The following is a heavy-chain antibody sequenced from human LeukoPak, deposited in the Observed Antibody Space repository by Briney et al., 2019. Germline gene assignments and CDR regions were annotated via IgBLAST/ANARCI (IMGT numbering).Heavy chain of an antibody. D-gene: IGHD3-10*01. J-gene: IGHJ4*02. CDR2: IYPADSDT. CDR3: ARQSRDGSKTRGYYFDS. V-gene: IGHV5-51*01. CDR1: GYIFTNYW. Sequence: GESLKVSCQVSGYIFTNYWIGWVRQMPGKGLESMGIIYPADSDTTSSPSFEGQVTISADKSIDTVYLQWSSLKATDTATYYCARQSRDGSKTRGYYFDSWGQGTLVTVSS.